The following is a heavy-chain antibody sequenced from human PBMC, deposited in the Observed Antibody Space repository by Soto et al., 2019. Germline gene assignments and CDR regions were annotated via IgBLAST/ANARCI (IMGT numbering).Heavy chain of an antibody. J-gene: IGHJ5*02. CDR2: IIPILGIA. CDR3: ARELSATTNWFDP. Sequence: ASVKVSCKASGGTFSSYTISWVRQAPGQGLEWMGRIIPILGIANYAQKFQGRVTITADKSTSTAYMELSSLRSEDTAVYYCARELSATTNWFDPWGQGTLVTVSS. CDR1: GGTFSSYT. V-gene: IGHV1-69*04.